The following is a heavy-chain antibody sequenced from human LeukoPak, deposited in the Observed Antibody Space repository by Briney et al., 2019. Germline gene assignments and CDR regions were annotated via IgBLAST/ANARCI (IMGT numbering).Heavy chain of an antibody. V-gene: IGHV3-48*04. CDR2: ISSSASTI. CDR3: ARGSYYYYMDV. Sequence: GSLRLSCAASGFTFSNAWMSWVRQAPGKGLEWVSYISSSASTIYYADSVKGRFTISRDNAKSSLYLQMDSLRAEDTAVYYCARGSYYYYMDVWGKGTTVTVSS. J-gene: IGHJ6*03. CDR1: GFTFSNAW.